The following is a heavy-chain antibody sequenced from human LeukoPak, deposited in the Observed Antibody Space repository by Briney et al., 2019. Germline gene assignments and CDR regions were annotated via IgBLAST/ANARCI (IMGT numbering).Heavy chain of an antibody. V-gene: IGHV1-24*01. CDR2: FDPEDGET. Sequence: GASVKVSCKVSGYTLTELSMHWVRQAPGKGLEWMGGFDPEDGETIYAQKFQGRATMTEDTSTDTAYMELSSLRSEDTAVYYCATGGGYYYAHFDYWGQGTLVTVSS. CDR1: GYTLTELS. D-gene: IGHD3-22*01. CDR3: ATGGGYYYAHFDY. J-gene: IGHJ4*02.